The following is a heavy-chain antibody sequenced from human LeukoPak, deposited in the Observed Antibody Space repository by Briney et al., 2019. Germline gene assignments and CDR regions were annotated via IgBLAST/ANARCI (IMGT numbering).Heavy chain of an antibody. CDR1: GGTFSSYA. CDR2: IIPIFGTA. Sequence: GSSVKVSCKASGGTFSSYAISWVRQAPGQGLEWMGGIIPIFGTANYAQKFQGRVTITTDESTSTAYMELSSLRSEDTAVYYCANPRGRWGYFDYWGQGTLVTVSS. CDR3: ANPRGRWGYFDY. V-gene: IGHV1-69*05. J-gene: IGHJ4*02. D-gene: IGHD4-23*01.